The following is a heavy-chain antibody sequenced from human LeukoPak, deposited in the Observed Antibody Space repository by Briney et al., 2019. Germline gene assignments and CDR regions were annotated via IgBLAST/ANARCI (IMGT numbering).Heavy chain of an antibody. CDR2: ITSRSTYI. CDR1: NFTFSSYS. D-gene: IGHD6-19*01. CDR3: ARDEETVAGLNGFDL. V-gene: IGHV3-21*01. Sequence: GGSLRLSCAASNFTFSSYSMNWFRQAPGKGLVWVASITSRSTYIFYADSVKGRFTVSRDNAENSLSLQMNSLRAEDTGVYYCARDEETVAGLNGFDLWGQGTLVTVSS. J-gene: IGHJ4*02.